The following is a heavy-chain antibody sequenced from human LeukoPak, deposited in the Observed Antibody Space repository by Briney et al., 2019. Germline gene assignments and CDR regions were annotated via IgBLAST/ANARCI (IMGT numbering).Heavy chain of an antibody. CDR2: IIPIFGIA. J-gene: IGHJ4*02. CDR3: ARGDHYDILTGYYRVLDY. CDR1: GGTFSSYA. V-gene: IGHV1-69*04. Sequence: GASVKVSCKASGGTFSSYAISWVRQAPGQGLEWMGRIIPIFGIANYAQKFQGRVTITADKSTSTAYMELSSLRSEDTAVYYCARGDHYDILTGYYRVLDYWGQGTLVTVSS. D-gene: IGHD3-9*01.